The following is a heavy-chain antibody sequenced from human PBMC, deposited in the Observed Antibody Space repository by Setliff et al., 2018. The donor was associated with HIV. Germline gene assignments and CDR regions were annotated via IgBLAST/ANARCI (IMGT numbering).Heavy chain of an antibody. D-gene: IGHD6-19*01. CDR3: AGDYAGSGRPFDY. Sequence: KPSETLSLTCTVSGDSVRSSRYYWSWIRQPAGMGLEWIGRFDSSGGTDYNPSLKSRVTIPKDTSENQLSLKLTSVTAADTAVYFCAGDYAGSGRPFDYWGQGTLVTVSS. J-gene: IGHJ4*02. V-gene: IGHV4-61*02. CDR1: GDSVRSSRYY. CDR2: FDSSGGT.